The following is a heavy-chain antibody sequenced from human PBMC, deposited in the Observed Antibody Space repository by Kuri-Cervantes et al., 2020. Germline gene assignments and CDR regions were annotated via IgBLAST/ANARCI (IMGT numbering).Heavy chain of an antibody. J-gene: IGHJ6*02. CDR1: GGSISSGGHY. Sequence: SETLSLTCTVSGGSISSGGHYWSWIRQHPGKGLEWIGYIYYSGSTYYNPSLKSRVTISVDTSKNQFSLKLSSVTAADTAVYYCARDQIPSVWHYYYYYGMDVWGQGTTVTVSS. V-gene: IGHV4-31*03. D-gene: IGHD2-21*01. CDR3: ARDQIPSVWHYYYYYGMDV. CDR2: IYYSGST.